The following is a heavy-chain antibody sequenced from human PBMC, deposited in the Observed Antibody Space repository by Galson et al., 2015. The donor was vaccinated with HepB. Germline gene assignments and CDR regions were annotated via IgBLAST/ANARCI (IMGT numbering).Heavy chain of an antibody. Sequence: SVKVSCKASGGTFSSYAISWVRQAPGQGLEWMGRIIPILGIANYAQKFQGRVTITADKSTSTAYMELSSLRSEDTAVYYCARGVAVAGGYYFDYWGQGTLVTVSS. CDR1: GGTFSSYA. D-gene: IGHD6-19*01. CDR3: ARGVAVAGGYYFDY. CDR2: IIPILGIA. J-gene: IGHJ4*02. V-gene: IGHV1-69*04.